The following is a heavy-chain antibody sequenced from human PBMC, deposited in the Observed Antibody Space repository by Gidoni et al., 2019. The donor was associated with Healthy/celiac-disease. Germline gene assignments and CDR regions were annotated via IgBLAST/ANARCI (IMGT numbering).Heavy chain of an antibody. CDR1: GGSFSGYY. D-gene: IGHD3-10*01. V-gene: IGHV4-34*01. Sequence: QVQLQQWGAGLLKPSETLSLTCAVYGGSFSGYYWSWIRQPPGKGLEWIGEINHSGSTNYNPSLKSRVTISVDTSKNQFSLKLSSVTAADTAVYYCARGEWADYGPYNYYYYGMDVWGQGTTVTVSS. J-gene: IGHJ6*02. CDR2: INHSGST. CDR3: ARGEWADYGPYNYYYYGMDV.